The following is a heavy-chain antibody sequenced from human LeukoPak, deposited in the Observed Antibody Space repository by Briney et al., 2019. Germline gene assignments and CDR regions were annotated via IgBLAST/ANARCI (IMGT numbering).Heavy chain of an antibody. J-gene: IGHJ6*02. V-gene: IGHV1-46*01. CDR2: INPSGGST. D-gene: IGHD3-3*01. Sequence: EASVKVSCKASGYTFTNYFMHWVRQAPGQGLEWMGIINPSGGSTTYAQKFQGRVTMTRDTSTSTVYMELSSLRSEDTAVYYCARDEALFGAGYYYGMAVCSQGTTVTVPS. CDR3: ARDEALFGAGYYYGMAV. CDR1: GYTFTNYF.